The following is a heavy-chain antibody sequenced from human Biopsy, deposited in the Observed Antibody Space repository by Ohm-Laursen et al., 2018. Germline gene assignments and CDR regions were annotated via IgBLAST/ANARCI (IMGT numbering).Heavy chain of an antibody. D-gene: IGHD3-22*01. Sequence: SDTLSLTCTVSGDSISTYYWSWIRQPPGKGLQWIGYIYYTGNTDYNPSLQSRVTISVDTSKNHFSLRLRSVTPADTAMYYCARDRGYYSDRTVPGYFDLWGRGTLVTVSS. CDR2: IYYTGNT. V-gene: IGHV4-59*01. CDR1: GDSISTYY. CDR3: ARDRGYYSDRTVPGYFDL. J-gene: IGHJ2*01.